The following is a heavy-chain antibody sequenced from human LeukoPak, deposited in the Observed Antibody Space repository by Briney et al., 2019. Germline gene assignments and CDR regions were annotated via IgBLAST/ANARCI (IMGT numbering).Heavy chain of an antibody. Sequence: PGGSLRLSCAASGFTFSAYWMHWVRQAPGKGLVWVSRVKYDGSTTTYADSVRGRFTISRDNAKNILYLQMNSLRVEVTAVYYCARDLNWLLFDYWGQGTLVTVSS. CDR1: GFTFSAYW. D-gene: IGHD3-9*01. V-gene: IGHV3-74*01. CDR2: VKYDGSTT. CDR3: ARDLNWLLFDY. J-gene: IGHJ4*02.